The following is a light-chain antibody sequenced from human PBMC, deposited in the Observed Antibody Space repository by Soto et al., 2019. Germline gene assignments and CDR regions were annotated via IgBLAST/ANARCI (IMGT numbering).Light chain of an antibody. CDR2: EVS. J-gene: IGLJ2*01. V-gene: IGLV2-8*01. Sequence: QSALTQPPSASGSPGQSVTISCTGTSSDVGGYNYVSWYQQHPGKAPKLMIYEVSKRPSGVPDRFSGSKSGNTASLTVSGLQAEDVADYYCYSYAGNNNLVFGGGTKLTVL. CDR3: YSYAGNNNLV. CDR1: SSDVGGYNY.